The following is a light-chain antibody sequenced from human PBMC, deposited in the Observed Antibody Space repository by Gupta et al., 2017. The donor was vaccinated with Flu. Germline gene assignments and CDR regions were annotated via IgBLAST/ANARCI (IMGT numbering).Light chain of an antibody. CDR2: LGS. V-gene: IGKV2-28*01. J-gene: IGKJ1*01. CDR3: MQALQTPRT. Sequence: EIVMTQSPLSLPVTPGEPASISCRSSQSVLHTHGYNYLDWYLQKPGQSPQLLIYLGSNRASGVPDRFSGSGSGTEFTLTISRVEAEDVGVYYCMQALQTPRTFGQGTKVEIK. CDR1: QSVLHTHGYNY.